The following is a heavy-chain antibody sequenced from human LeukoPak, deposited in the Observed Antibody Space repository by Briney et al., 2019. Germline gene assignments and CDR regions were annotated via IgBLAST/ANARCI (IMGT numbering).Heavy chain of an antibody. CDR2: VYYSGST. J-gene: IGHJ6*03. Sequence: SETLSLTCSVSGDSMRSYYWNWMRQSPGKGLEWIAYVYYSGSTKYNPSLKSRVTILVDTSKNQFSLKLSSVTAADTAVYYCAREGYCSSTSCYTNYYMDVWGKGTTVTVSS. CDR1: GDSMRSYY. CDR3: AREGYCSSTSCYTNYYMDV. V-gene: IGHV4-59*12. D-gene: IGHD2-2*02.